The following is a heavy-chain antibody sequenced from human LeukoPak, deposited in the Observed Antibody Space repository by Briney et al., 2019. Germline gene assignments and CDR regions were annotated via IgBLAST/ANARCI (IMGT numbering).Heavy chain of an antibody. CDR1: GGSISSYY. CDR3: AKASGGYVVY. CDR2: ISGSGGNT. V-gene: IGHV3-23*01. J-gene: IGHJ4*02. Sequence: PSETLSLTCTVSGGSISSYYWSWIRQPPGKGLEWVSVISGSGGNTYYADSVKGRFTISRDNSKNTLYLQMNSLRPEDTAVYYCAKASGGYVVYWGQGTLVTVSS. D-gene: IGHD3-22*01.